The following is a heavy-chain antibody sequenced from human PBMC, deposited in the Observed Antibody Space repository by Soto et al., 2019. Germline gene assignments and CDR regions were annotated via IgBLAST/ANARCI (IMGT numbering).Heavy chain of an antibody. Sequence: EMQLLESGGGLVQAGGSLRLSCAASGFTVSSYALNWVRQAPGKGLEWVSGISASTYYADSVKGRFTISRDTSKNTLYLQMIYLRADDTAIYFCAVRMYSTRWYDLDYCGQGTLVTVSS. CDR3: AVRMYSTRWYDLDY. CDR1: GFTVSSYA. D-gene: IGHD6-13*01. V-gene: IGHV3-23*01. CDR2: ISAST. J-gene: IGHJ4*02.